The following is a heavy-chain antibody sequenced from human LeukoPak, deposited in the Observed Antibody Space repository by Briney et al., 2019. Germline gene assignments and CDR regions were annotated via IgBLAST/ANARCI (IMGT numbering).Heavy chain of an antibody. CDR3: ARVVKFDLWILGQ. Sequence: ASVKVSCKASGYTFTGYYMHWVRQAPGQGLEWMGWINPNSGGTNYAQKFQGRVTMTRDTSISTAYMELSRLRSDDTAVYYCARVVKFDLWILGQWGQGTLVTVSS. D-gene: IGHD3-3*01. CDR1: GYTFTGYY. CDR2: INPNSGGT. J-gene: IGHJ4*02. V-gene: IGHV1-2*02.